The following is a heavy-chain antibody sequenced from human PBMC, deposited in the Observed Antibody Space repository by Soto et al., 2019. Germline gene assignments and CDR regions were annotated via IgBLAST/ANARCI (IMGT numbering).Heavy chain of an antibody. CDR1: GGSISSYY. D-gene: IGHD4-17*01. CDR3: ARDGSTVTVRDYYYKGMDV. Sequence: PSETLSLTCTVSGGSISSYYWSWIRQPPGKGLEWIGYIYYSGSTNYNPSLKSRVTISVDTSKNQFSLKLSSVTAADTAVYYCARDGSTVTVRDYYYKGMDVWGQGTTITVSS. V-gene: IGHV4-59*01. J-gene: IGHJ6*02. CDR2: IYYSGST.